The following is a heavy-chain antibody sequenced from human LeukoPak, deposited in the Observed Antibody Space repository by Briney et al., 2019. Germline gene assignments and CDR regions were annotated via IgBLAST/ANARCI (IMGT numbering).Heavy chain of an antibody. CDR1: GFTFSSYG. Sequence: GGSLRLSCAASGFTFSSYGMHWVRQAPGKGLEWVAVIWYDGSNKYYADSVKGRFTISRDNSKNTLYLQMNSLRAEDTAVYYCARAGGAAASYYFDYWGQGTLVTVSS. D-gene: IGHD6-13*01. V-gene: IGHV3-33*01. CDR2: IWYDGSNK. J-gene: IGHJ4*02. CDR3: ARAGGAAASYYFDY.